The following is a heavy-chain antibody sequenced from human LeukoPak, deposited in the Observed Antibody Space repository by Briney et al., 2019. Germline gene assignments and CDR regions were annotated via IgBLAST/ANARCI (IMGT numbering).Heavy chain of an antibody. CDR2: INPSGGST. CDR3: ARGTMARGANHYYMDV. V-gene: IGHV1-46*01. CDR1: GYTFTSYY. J-gene: IGHJ6*03. Sequence: ASVKVSCKASGYTFTSYYMHWVRQAPGQGLEWMGIINPSGGSTSYAQKFQGRVTMTRDMSTSTVYMELSSLRSEDTAVYYCARGTMARGANHYYMDVWGKGTTVTVSS. D-gene: IGHD3-10*01.